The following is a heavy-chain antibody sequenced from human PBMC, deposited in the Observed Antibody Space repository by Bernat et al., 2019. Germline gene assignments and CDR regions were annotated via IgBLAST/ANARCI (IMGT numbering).Heavy chain of an antibody. J-gene: IGHJ4*02. V-gene: IGHV3-23*01. CDR3: AKQNYYDSSGYADGSFDY. CDR1: GFTFSSYA. Sequence: EVQLLESGGGLVQPGGSLRLSCAASGFTFSSYAMSWVRQAPGKGLEWVSAISGSGGSTYYADSVKGRLTISRDNSKNTLYLQMNSLRAEDTAVYYCAKQNYYDSSGYADGSFDYWGQGTLVTVSS. D-gene: IGHD3-22*01. CDR2: ISGSGGST.